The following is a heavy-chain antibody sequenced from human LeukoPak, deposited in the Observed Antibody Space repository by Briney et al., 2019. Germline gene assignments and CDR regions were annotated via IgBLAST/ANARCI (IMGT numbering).Heavy chain of an antibody. V-gene: IGHV4-59*01. CDR2: LYYSGST. CDR1: GGYISSYY. J-gene: IGHJ4*02. CDR3: ASGYYDSSGYSRIFDY. Sequence: SEPLPLTCTVSGGYISSYYWSWIRQPPGKGLEWIGYLYYSGSTNYNPSLKSRVTISVDTSKNQFSLKLSSVTAADTAVYYCASGYYDSSGYSRIFDYWGQGTLVTVSS. D-gene: IGHD3-22*01.